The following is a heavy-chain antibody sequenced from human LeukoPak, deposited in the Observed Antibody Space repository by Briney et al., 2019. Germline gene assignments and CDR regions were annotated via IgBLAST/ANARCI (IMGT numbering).Heavy chain of an antibody. CDR3: TCGRGFNYDY. D-gene: IGHD6-25*01. V-gene: IGHV1-2*02. CDR2: VHPNSGDT. Sequence: GASVTVSCTASGYTFTAHHLHWVRRAPGQGLEWMGWVHPNSGDTNYAQKFQGRVTMTRDTSASTAYMELNTLRFDDTAVYYCTCGRGFNYDYWGQGTLVTVSS. CDR1: GYTFTAHH. J-gene: IGHJ4*02.